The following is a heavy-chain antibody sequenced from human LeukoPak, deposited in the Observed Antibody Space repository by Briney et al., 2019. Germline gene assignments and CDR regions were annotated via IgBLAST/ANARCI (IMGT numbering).Heavy chain of an antibody. CDR1: GYTFTSSG. V-gene: IGHV1-18*01. CDR2: IFAYNGNT. J-gene: IGHJ6*02. CDR3: ANSIAAAGYYYYGMDV. D-gene: IGHD6-13*01. Sequence: ASVKVSCKPSGYTFTSSGISWVRPAPGQGLGWVGWIFAYNGNTNYAQKLQGRVTMTTDTSTSTAYMELRSLRSDDTAVYYCANSIAAAGYYYYGMDVWGQGTTVTVSS.